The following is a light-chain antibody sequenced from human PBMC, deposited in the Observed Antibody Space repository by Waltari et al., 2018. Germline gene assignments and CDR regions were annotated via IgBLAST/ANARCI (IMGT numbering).Light chain of an antibody. V-gene: IGLV4-69*01. J-gene: IGLJ3*02. Sequence: QLVLTQSPSASASLGASVKLTCTLTGEYSAYTIAWHQLQPEKGPRYLMNVNSDGSHDKADGIPERFSGSSAGAERYRIISRLQSDDEADYFCQTWGMNIQVFGGGTRLTVL. CDR3: QTWGMNIQV. CDR1: GEYSAYT. CDR2: VNSDGSH.